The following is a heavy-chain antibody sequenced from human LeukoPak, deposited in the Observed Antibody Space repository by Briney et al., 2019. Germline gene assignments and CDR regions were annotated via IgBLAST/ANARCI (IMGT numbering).Heavy chain of an antibody. Sequence: ASVKVSCKTSGYTFTTYSIHWVRQAPGQGLEWMAWINVGNGNTKYSQNFQGRFTITTDTSASTAYMELSSLRSEDTALYFCARDLIVYGSGSYFDYWGQGTLVTVSS. CDR3: ARDLIVYGSGSYFDY. CDR2: INVGNGNT. J-gene: IGHJ4*02. V-gene: IGHV1-3*01. D-gene: IGHD3-10*01. CDR1: GYTFTTYS.